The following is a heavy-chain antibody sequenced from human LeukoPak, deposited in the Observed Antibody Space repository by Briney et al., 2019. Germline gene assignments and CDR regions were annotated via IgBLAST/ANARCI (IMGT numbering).Heavy chain of an antibody. CDR3: ARGWLAETTVVTPYNY. CDR1: GGTFSSYA. Sequence: SVKVSCKASGGTFSSYAISWVRQAPGQGLEWMGGIIPIFGTPNYAQKFQGGVTITADESTSTAYMELSSLRSEDTAVYYCARGWLAETTVVTPYNYWGQGTLVTVSS. CDR2: IIPIFGTP. J-gene: IGHJ4*02. V-gene: IGHV1-69*13. D-gene: IGHD4-23*01.